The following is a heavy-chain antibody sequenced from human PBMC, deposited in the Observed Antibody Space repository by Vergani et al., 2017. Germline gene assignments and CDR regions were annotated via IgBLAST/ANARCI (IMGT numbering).Heavy chain of an antibody. D-gene: IGHD4-23*01. J-gene: IGHJ4*02. Sequence: QLQLQESGPGLVKPSETLSLTCTVSGGSISTISYYWGWIRQPPGKGLEWIGSIYYSGTTYYNPSLKSRVTISVDTSKNQFSLKLSSVTAADTAMYYCARGDYGGNSGYFDYWGQGTLVTVSS. CDR1: GGSISTISYY. V-gene: IGHV4-39*01. CDR2: IYYSGTT. CDR3: ARGDYGGNSGYFDY.